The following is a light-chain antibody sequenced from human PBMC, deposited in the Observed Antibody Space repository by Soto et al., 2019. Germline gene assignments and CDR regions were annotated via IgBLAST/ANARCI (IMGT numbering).Light chain of an antibody. Sequence: GDRVTITCRASQSISSWLAWYQQKPGKAPKLLIYDASSLESGVPSRFSGSGSGTDFTLTISSLQPEDFAVYYCQQYGSSTWTFGQGTKVDIK. CDR2: DAS. J-gene: IGKJ1*01. V-gene: IGKV1-5*01. CDR1: QSISSW. CDR3: QQYGSSTWT.